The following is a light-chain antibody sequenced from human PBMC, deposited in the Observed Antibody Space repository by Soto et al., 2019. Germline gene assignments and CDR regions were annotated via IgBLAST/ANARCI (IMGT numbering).Light chain of an antibody. V-gene: IGKV3-20*01. J-gene: IGKJ1*01. CDR3: QQYGRSLT. Sequence: EIVLTQSPGTLSLSPGERATLSCRASQSVSSSYLVWYQQKPGQAPRLLIYGASSRATGIPDRFSGSGSGTDFTLTISRLEPEDFAVYYCQQYGRSLTFGQGTKV. CDR2: GAS. CDR1: QSVSSSY.